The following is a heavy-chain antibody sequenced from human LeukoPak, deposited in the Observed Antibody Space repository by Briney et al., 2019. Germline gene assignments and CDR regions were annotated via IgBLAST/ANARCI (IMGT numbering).Heavy chain of an antibody. CDR2: IYYSGST. D-gene: IGHD6-13*01. J-gene: IGHJ4*02. V-gene: IGHV4-59*01. CDR3: ARYSSSWIFDY. CDR1: GGSISSYY. Sequence: SETLSLTCTVSGGSISSYYWSWIRQPPGKGLEWIGYIYYSGSTNYNPSLKSRVTISVDTSKNQFSLKLSSVTAADTAVYYCARYSSSWIFDYWGQGALVTVSS.